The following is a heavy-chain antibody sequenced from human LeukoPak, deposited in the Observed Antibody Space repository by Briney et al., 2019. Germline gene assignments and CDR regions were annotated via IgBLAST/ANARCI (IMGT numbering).Heavy chain of an antibody. CDR1: GFTFSSYA. CDR2: ISCSGGST. CDR3: AEPYDSGTCPPGC. V-gene: IGHV3-23*01. Sequence: PGGSLRLSCAASGFTFSSYAMSWVRQAPGKGLEWVSAISCSGGSTYYAHSVKGRFTISRDNSKNTLYLQMDSLRVEDTAVYYFAEPYDSGTCPPGCWGQGTLVTVSS. D-gene: IGHD3-10*01. J-gene: IGHJ4*02.